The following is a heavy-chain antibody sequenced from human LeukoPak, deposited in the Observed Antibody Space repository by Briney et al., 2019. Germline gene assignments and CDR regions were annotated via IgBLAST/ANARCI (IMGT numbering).Heavy chain of an antibody. CDR2: INTNTGNP. CDR1: GYTLTSYA. V-gene: IGHV7-4-1*02. CDR3: ARAADYYGSGGLINNWFDP. J-gene: IGHJ5*02. D-gene: IGHD3-10*01. Sequence: ASVKVSCKASGYTLTSYAMNWVRQAPGQGLEWMGWINTNTGNPTYAQGFTGRFVFSLDTSVSTAYLQISSLKAEDTAVYYCARAADYYGSGGLINNWFDPWGQGTLVTVSS.